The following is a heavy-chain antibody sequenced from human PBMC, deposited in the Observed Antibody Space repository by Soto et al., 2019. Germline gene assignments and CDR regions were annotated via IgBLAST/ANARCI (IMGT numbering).Heavy chain of an antibody. CDR2: IYHSGST. J-gene: IGHJ5*02. CDR3: AREYYQLLYFWFDP. Sequence: KASETLSLTCAVSGGSISSSNWWSWVRQPPGKGLEWIGEIYHSGSTNYNPSLKSRVTISVDKSKNQFSLKLSSVTAADTAVYYCAREYYQLLYFWFDPWGQGTLVTVSS. CDR1: GGSISSSNW. D-gene: IGHD2-2*02. V-gene: IGHV4-4*02.